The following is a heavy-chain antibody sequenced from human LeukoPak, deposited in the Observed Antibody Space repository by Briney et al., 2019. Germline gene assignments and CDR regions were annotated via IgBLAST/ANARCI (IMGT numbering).Heavy chain of an antibody. CDR1: GYSFTSYW. CDR2: IYPGDSDT. Sequence: GASLQISCKGSGYSFTSYWIGWVRQLPGKGLEWMGIIYPGDSDTRYSPSFQGQVTISADKSISTAYLQWSSLKASDTAMYYCARQPGYSSSWYWFDPWGQGTLVTVSS. V-gene: IGHV5-51*01. J-gene: IGHJ5*02. CDR3: ARQPGYSSSWYWFDP. D-gene: IGHD6-13*01.